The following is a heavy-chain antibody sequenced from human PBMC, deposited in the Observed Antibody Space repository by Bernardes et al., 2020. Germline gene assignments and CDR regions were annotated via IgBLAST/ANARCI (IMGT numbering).Heavy chain of an antibody. V-gene: IGHV3-7*01. J-gene: IGHJ4*02. CDR1: GFSLSDYW. CDR2: IKQDGSEK. Sequence: GGSLRLSCAAPGFSLSDYWLSWVRQAPGKGLEWVANIKQDGSEKYYVDSVRGRFTISRDNAKNSLYLQMNSLRTDDTAVYYCGRDGPSRPYSAYWGQGTLVTVSS. D-gene: IGHD6-6*01. CDR3: GRDGPSRPYSAY.